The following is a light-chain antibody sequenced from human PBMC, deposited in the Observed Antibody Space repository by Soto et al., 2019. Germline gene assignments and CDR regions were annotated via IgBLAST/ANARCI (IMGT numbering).Light chain of an antibody. J-gene: IGKJ1*01. CDR3: QQSYSNPRT. CDR1: QRISTY. Sequence: IQMTQSPSSLSPSVGDRVAITCRASQRISTYLHWYQQKPGKAPKLLIYSAYNLQSGVPSRFSGRGSGTDFTLTISSLQPEDFATYYCQQSYSNPRTFGQGTKVDIK. CDR2: SAY. V-gene: IGKV1-39*01.